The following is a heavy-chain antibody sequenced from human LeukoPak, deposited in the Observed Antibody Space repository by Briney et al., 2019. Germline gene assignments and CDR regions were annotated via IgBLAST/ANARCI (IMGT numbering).Heavy chain of an antibody. CDR1: GFSTSW. J-gene: IGHJ4*02. D-gene: IGHD4-17*01. V-gene: IGHV3-7*01. CDR2: INRDGSEA. CDR3: ARDDGFRGVDF. Sequence: GGSLRLSCAASGFSTSWMSWVRRAPGRGLEWVANINRDGSEAYYVDSVKGRFTISRDNAKPSLYLQMNSLRDDDTAVYYCARDDGFRGVDFWGQGTLVTVSS.